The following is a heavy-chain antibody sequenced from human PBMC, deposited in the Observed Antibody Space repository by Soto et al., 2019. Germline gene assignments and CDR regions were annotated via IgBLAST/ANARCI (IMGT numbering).Heavy chain of an antibody. CDR3: ARAQGVYAIPPYYYGFDV. CDR2: ISSTSDYI. D-gene: IGHD2-8*01. Sequence: GGSQGLSCAASGFTFSSYSLNWVRQVPGKGLEWVSSISSTSDYIYYAESVRGRFTISRDNAKNSLFLQMNTLRAEDTAVYYCARAQGVYAIPPYYYGFDVWGQGTTVTVSS. CDR1: GFTFSSYS. J-gene: IGHJ6*02. V-gene: IGHV3-21*01.